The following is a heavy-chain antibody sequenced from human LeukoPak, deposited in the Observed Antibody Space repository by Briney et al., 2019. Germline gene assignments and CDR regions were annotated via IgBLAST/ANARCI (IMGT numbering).Heavy chain of an antibody. J-gene: IGHJ4*02. CDR1: GYSISSGYY. Sequence: SETLSLTCTVSGYSISSGYYWGWIRQPPGKGLEWIGSIYHSGSTYYNPSLKSRVTISVDTSKNQFSLKLSSVTAADTAVYYCARSRMITFGGAVGGNFDYWGQGTLVTVSS. D-gene: IGHD3-16*01. CDR3: ARSRMITFGGAVGGNFDY. CDR2: IYHSGST. V-gene: IGHV4-38-2*02.